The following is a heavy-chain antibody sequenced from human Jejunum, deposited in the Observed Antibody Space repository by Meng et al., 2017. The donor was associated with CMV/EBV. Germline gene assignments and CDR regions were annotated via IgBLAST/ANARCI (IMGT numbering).Heavy chain of an antibody. Sequence: EARAGLVRPSVPLSFTCTAASDSISSNFGSWIRQPAGKGLEWIGRIYSSGSTFYNPSLKSRVTMSVDTSKNQFSLSLASVTAADTAIYFCAREESVGIAVTGTFDYWGQGILVTVSS. V-gene: IGHV4-4*07. CDR2: IYSSGST. CDR3: AREESVGIAVTGTFDY. D-gene: IGHD6-19*01. CDR1: SDSISSNF. J-gene: IGHJ4*02.